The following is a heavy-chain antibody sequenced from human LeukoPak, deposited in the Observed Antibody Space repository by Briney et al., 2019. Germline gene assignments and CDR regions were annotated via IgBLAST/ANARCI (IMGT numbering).Heavy chain of an antibody. CDR1: GGSFRGHH. J-gene: IGHJ4*02. V-gene: IGHV4-34*01. CDR2: TNQNGIT. CDR3: ARGGGLRMLFASPFTY. D-gene: IGHD3-16*01. Sequence: PSETLSLTCAVYGGSFRGHHWSWIRQAPGKGLEWVGETNQNGITVYNPSLQSRVTISADTSTKQFSLNLTSVTAADTAVYYCARGGGLRMLFASPFTYWGQGTLVTISS.